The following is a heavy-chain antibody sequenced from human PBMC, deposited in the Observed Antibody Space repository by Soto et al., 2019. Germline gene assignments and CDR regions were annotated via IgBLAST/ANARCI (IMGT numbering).Heavy chain of an antibody. D-gene: IGHD2-15*01. CDR1: GFTFSSYG. V-gene: IGHV3-33*01. Sequence: QVQLVESGGGVVQPGRSLRLSCAASGFTFSSYGMHWVRQAPGKGLEWVAVIWYDGSNKYYADSVKGRFTISRDNSXXTLYLQMNSLRAEDTAVYYCARDAVVWDYYYGMDVWGQGTTVTVSS. J-gene: IGHJ6*02. CDR3: ARDAVVWDYYYGMDV. CDR2: IWYDGSNK.